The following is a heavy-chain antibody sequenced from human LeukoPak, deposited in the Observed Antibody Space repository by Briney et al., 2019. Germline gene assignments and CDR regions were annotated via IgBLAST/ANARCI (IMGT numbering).Heavy chain of an antibody. V-gene: IGHV5-51*01. CDR3: GRQSTVTRGWYFDL. CDR2: IYPGDSNT. CDR1: GYSFTSYW. J-gene: IGHJ2*01. D-gene: IGHD4-17*01. Sequence: GESLKISCKGSGYSFTSYWIAWVRQMPGKGLELMGIIYPGDSNTKYSPSFQGRVTISADKSITTAYLQWSSLKASDSAMYYCGRQSTVTRGWYFDLWGLGTLVTVSS.